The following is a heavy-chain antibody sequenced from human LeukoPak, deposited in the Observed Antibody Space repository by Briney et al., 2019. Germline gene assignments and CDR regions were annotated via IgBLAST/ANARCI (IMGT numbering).Heavy chain of an antibody. V-gene: IGHV3-21*01. CDR3: ARTLTASSNYYMDV. J-gene: IGHJ6*03. Sequence: GGPLRLSCAASGFTFRDYSMNWVRQAPGMGLDGVSRISSRGSYIYYADSVKGRFTISRDSAKNSLYLQMNSLRADDTAVYYCARTLTASSNYYMDVWGKGTTVIVSS. CDR2: ISSRGSYI. CDR1: GFTFRDYS.